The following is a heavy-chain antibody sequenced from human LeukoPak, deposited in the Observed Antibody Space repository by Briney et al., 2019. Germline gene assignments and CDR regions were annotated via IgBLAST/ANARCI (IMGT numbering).Heavy chain of an antibody. Sequence: GGSLRLSCAVSGFTFSSYRMSWVRQAPGKGLEWVSSISTSSSSKYYADSVKGRFTVSRDNAKNSLDLQMNSLRAEDTAVYYCAAISYLAFDIWGQGTMVTVSS. D-gene: IGHD2/OR15-2a*01. CDR1: GFTFSSYR. J-gene: IGHJ3*02. CDR2: ISTSSSSK. V-gene: IGHV3-21*01. CDR3: AAISYLAFDI.